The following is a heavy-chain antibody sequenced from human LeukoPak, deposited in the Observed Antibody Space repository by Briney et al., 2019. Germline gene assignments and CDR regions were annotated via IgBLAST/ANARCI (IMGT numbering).Heavy chain of an antibody. V-gene: IGHV3-15*01. CDR1: GFTFSNAW. D-gene: IGHD3-10*01. CDR2: IKSKTDGGTT. J-gene: IGHJ4*02. CDR3: TTGGSMVRGVIRYY. Sequence: PGGSLRLSGAASGFTFSNAWMSWVRQAPGKGLEWGGRIKSKTDGGTTDYAAPVKGRFNISRDDSKNPLYLQMNSLKTEDTAVYYCTTGGSMVRGVIRYYWGQGTLVTVSS.